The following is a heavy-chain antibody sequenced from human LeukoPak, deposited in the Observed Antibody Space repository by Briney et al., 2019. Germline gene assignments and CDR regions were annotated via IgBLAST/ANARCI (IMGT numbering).Heavy chain of an antibody. J-gene: IGHJ4*02. D-gene: IGHD2-15*01. Sequence: GASVKVSCKASGGTFSSYAISWVRQAPGQGLEWMGGIIPIFGTANYAQKFQCRVTITTDESTSTAYMELSSLRSEDTAVYYCARGRLPVSLDYWGQGTLVTVSS. V-gene: IGHV1-69*05. CDR2: IIPIFGTA. CDR1: GGTFSSYA. CDR3: ARGRLPVSLDY.